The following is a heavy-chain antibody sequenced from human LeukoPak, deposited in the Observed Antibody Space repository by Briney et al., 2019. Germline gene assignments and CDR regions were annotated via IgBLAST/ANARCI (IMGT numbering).Heavy chain of an antibody. CDR1: GGSISSSSYY. D-gene: IGHD3-22*01. Sequence: SETLSLTCTVSGGSISSSSYYWGWIRQPPGKGLEWIGSIYYSGSTYYNPSLKSRVTISVDTSKNQFSLKLSSVTAADTAVYYCAHLNYYDSSGYDAFDIWGQGTMVTVSS. CDR2: IYYSGST. CDR3: AHLNYYDSSGYDAFDI. V-gene: IGHV4-39*01. J-gene: IGHJ3*02.